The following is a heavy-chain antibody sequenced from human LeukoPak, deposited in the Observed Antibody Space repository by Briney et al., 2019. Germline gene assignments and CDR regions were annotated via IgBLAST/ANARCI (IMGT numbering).Heavy chain of an antibody. J-gene: IGHJ3*02. CDR2: IHHSGSI. CDR1: GGSISGGYS. V-gene: IGHV4-30-2*01. CDR3: ARAYDYYDSSGYYQKHDAFDI. D-gene: IGHD3-22*01. Sequence: SETLSLTCAISGGSISGGYSWSWIRQPPGKGLEWIGYIHHSGSIYYSPSLKSRVNISVDRSKNQFSLKLSSVTAADTAVYYCARAYDYYDSSGYYQKHDAFDIWGQGTMVTVSS.